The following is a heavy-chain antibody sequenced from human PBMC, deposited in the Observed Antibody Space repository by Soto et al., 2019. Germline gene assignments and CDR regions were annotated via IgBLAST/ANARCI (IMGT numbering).Heavy chain of an antibody. J-gene: IGHJ6*02. D-gene: IGHD4-17*01. CDR3: ARGFDYGDYGMDV. V-gene: IGHV3-7*03. CDR1: GVTFSSYW. Sequence: XGSLRLSCSASGVTFSSYWMSWVRQAPGKGLEWVANIKQDGSEKYYVDSVKGRFTISRDNAKNSLYLQMNSLRAEDTAVYYCARGFDYGDYGMDVWGQGPTVTVSS. CDR2: IKQDGSEK.